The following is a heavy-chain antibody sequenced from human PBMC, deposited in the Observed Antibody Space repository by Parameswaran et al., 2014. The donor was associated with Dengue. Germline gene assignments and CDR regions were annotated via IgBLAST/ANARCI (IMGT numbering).Heavy chain of an antibody. Sequence: RWIRQPPGKGLEWVSVIYSGGSTYYADSVKGRFTISRDNSKNTLYLQMNSLRAEDTAVYYCARGPGTIDYWGQGTLVTVSS. CDR3: ARGPGTIDY. V-gene: IGHV3-53*01. CDR2: IYSGGST. D-gene: IGHD3-10*01. J-gene: IGHJ4*02.